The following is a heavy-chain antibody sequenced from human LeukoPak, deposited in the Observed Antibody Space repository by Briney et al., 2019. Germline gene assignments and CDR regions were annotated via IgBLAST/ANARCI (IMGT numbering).Heavy chain of an antibody. CDR1: GFTFSDYY. CDR3: ARVDGSGSYGVPP. CDR2: ISSSSSYS. V-gene: IGHV3-11*05. D-gene: IGHD3-10*01. J-gene: IGHJ5*02. Sequence: PGGSLRLSCAGSGFTFSDYYMSWIRQAPGKGLEWVSHISSSSSYSSYADSVKGRFTISRDNAKNSLYLQMNSLRAEDTAVYYCARVDGSGSYGVPPWGQGTLVTVSS.